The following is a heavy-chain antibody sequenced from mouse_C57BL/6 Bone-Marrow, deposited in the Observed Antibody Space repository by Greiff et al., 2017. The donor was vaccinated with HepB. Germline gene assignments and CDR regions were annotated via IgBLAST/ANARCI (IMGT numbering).Heavy chain of an antibody. CDR2: INPGSGGT. J-gene: IGHJ4*01. V-gene: IGHV1-54*01. Sequence: VQLQQSGAELVRPGTSVKVSCKASGYAFTNYLIEWVKQRPGQGLEWIGVINPGSGGTNYNEKFKGKATLTADKSSSTAYMQLSSLTSEDSAVYFCARSPTIVTYYAMDYWGQGTSVTVSS. CDR3: ARSPTIVTYYAMDY. D-gene: IGHD2-5*01. CDR1: GYAFTNYL.